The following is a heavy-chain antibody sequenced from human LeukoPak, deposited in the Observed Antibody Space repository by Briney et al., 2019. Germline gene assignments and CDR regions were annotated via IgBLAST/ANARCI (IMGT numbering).Heavy chain of an antibody. Sequence: SETLSLTCTVSGGSISSGGYYWSWIRQHPGKGLEWIGYIYYSGSTYYNPSLKSRVTISVDTSKNQFSLKLSSVTAADTAVYYCARLPVRSGYHAWGQGTLVTVSS. CDR1: GGSISSGGYY. V-gene: IGHV4-31*03. J-gene: IGHJ5*02. CDR3: ARLPVRSGYHA. CDR2: IYYSGST. D-gene: IGHD3-3*01.